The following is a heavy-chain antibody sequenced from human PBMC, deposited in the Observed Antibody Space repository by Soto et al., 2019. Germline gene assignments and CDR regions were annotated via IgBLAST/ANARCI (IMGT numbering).Heavy chain of an antibody. Sequence: EVQLLESGGGLVQPGGSLRLSCAASGFIFSSYAMNWVRQAPGKGLEWVAGISGSGVNTYYADSVRGRFTISRDNSKNTWYLQMNSLRDEDTAVYYWAKPRSGNSQYYIDYWGQGPLVTVSS. CDR1: GFIFSSYA. D-gene: IGHD3-22*01. V-gene: IGHV3-23*01. CDR3: AKPRSGNSQYYIDY. CDR2: ISGSGVNT. J-gene: IGHJ4*02.